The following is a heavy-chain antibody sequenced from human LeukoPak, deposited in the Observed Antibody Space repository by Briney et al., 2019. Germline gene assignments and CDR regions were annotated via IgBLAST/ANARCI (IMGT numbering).Heavy chain of an antibody. CDR1: GFTFSSYA. Sequence: GGSLRLSCAASGFTFSSYAMHWVRQAPGKGLEWVAVTSYDGSNKYYADSVKGRFTISRDNSKNTLYLQMNSLRAEDTAVYYCAGGAGDYYDSSGYYRYWGQGTLVTVSS. CDR2: TSYDGSNK. D-gene: IGHD3-22*01. CDR3: AGGAGDYYDSSGYYRY. V-gene: IGHV3-30-3*01. J-gene: IGHJ4*02.